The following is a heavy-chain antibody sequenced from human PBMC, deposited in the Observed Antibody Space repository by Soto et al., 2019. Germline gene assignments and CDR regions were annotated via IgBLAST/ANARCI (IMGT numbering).Heavy chain of an antibody. D-gene: IGHD4-17*01. J-gene: IGHJ4*02. V-gene: IGHV1-69*02. CDR2: IIPSLGIA. CDR1: GGTFSSYT. CDR3: ARAATATGDY. Sequence: QVQLVQSGAEVKKPGSSVKVSCKASGGTFSSYTISWVRQAPGQGLEWMGRIIPSLGIANYAQKFQGRVTITADKSTSTAYMELSSLRSEDTAVYYCARAATATGDYWGQGTLVTVSS.